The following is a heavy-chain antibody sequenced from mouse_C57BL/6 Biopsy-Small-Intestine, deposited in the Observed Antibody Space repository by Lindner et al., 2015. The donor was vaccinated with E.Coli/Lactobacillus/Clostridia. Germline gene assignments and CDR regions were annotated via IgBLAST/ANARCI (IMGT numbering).Heavy chain of an antibody. D-gene: IGHD6-1*01. CDR1: GYTFTGYY. Sequence: SVKVSCKAAGYTFTGYYIHWVRQAPGQGLEWMGWINPNNGGTNFAVKFQGRVTMTRDTATSTAYMELSGLRPDDTAVYYCARATTEANDFDYWGQGTLVTVSS. V-gene: IGHV1-53*01. CDR2: INPNNGGT. CDR3: ARATTEANDFDY. J-gene: IGHJ4*01.